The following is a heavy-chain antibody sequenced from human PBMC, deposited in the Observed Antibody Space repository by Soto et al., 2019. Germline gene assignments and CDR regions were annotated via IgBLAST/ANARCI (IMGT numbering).Heavy chain of an antibody. J-gene: IGHJ4*02. CDR1: GGSVSSGSYY. Sequence: SETLSLTCTVSGGSVSSGSYYWSWIRQPPGKGLEWIGYIYYSGSTNYNPSLKSRVTISVDTSKNQFSLKLSSVTAADTAVYYCAGAPGHLESGWYFDYWGQGTLVTVSS. CDR3: AGAPGHLESGWYFDY. D-gene: IGHD3-3*01. V-gene: IGHV4-61*01. CDR2: IYYSGST.